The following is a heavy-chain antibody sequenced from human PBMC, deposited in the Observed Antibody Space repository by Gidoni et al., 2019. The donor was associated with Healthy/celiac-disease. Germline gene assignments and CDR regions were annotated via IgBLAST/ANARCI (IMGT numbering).Heavy chain of an antibody. Sequence: EVHLLESGGGLVQPGGSLRLSCASSGFTFSSSAMSWVRQAPGKGLEWVSAISGSGGSTYYEDSVKGRFTISRDNPKNTLYLQMNSLRAEDTAVYDCAKAVDWFSPEYYFDYWGQGTLVTVSS. CDR1: GFTFSSSA. J-gene: IGHJ4*02. V-gene: IGHV3-23*01. CDR2: ISGSGGST. D-gene: IGHD3-9*01. CDR3: AKAVDWFSPEYYFDY.